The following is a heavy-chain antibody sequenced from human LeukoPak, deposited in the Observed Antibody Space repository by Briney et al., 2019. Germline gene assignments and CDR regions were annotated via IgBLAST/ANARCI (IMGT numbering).Heavy chain of an antibody. CDR1: GGTFSSYA. V-gene: IGHV1-69*05. J-gene: IGHJ4*02. Sequence: SVKVSCKASGGTFSSYAISWVRQAPGQGLEWMGRIIPIFGTANYAQKFQGRVTITTDESTSTAYMELSRLRSEDTAVYYCAREPLQYYYDKGSFDYWGQGTLVTVSS. CDR3: AREPLQYYYDKGSFDY. D-gene: IGHD3-22*01. CDR2: IIPIFGTA.